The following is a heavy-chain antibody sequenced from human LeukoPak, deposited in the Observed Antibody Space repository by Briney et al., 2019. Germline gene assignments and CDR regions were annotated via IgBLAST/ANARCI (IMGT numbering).Heavy chain of an antibody. Sequence: GRSLRLSCAASGFTFSFYPMHWVRQAPGKGLEWVAVISYDESNKSYADSVKGRFTISRDNSKNTLFLQMNSLRAEDTAVYYCARSYGEQLDPSYYYYYMDVWGKGTTVTVSS. CDR1: GFTFSFYP. CDR3: ARSYGEQLDPSYYYYYMDV. CDR2: ISYDESNK. D-gene: IGHD6-6*01. V-gene: IGHV3-30-3*01. J-gene: IGHJ6*03.